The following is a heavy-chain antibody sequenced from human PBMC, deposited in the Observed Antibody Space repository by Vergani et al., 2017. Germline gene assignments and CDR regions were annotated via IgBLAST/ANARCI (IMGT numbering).Heavy chain of an antibody. J-gene: IGHJ1*01. V-gene: IGHV1-18*04. CDR1: GYTFTGYY. D-gene: IGHD5-24*01. CDR2: ISAYNGNA. CDR3: ATAETREYFQH. Sequence: QVQLVQSGAEVKKPGASVKVSCKASGYTFTGYYMHWVRQAPGQGLEWMGWISAYNGNAKYALNLQGRVTMTTDTSTSTAYMELRSLRSDDTAVYYCATAETREYFQHWGQGTLVTVSS.